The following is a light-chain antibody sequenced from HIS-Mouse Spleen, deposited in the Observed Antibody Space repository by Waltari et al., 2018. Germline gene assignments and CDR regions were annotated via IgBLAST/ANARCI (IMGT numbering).Light chain of an antibody. CDR2: WAS. CDR1: QSVLYSSNNKNY. V-gene: IGKV4-1*01. Sequence: DIVMTQSPDSRAVSLGERATINCKSSQSVLYSSNNKNYLAWYQQKPGQPPKQLIYWASTRESGVPDRFSGSGSGTDFTLTISSLQAEDVAVYYCQQYYSTPKTFGQGTKVEIK. CDR3: QQYYSTPKT. J-gene: IGKJ1*01.